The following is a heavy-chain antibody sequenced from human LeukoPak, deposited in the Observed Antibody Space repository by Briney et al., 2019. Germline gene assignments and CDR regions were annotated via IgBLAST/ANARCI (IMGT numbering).Heavy chain of an antibody. CDR1: GYSFTSYW. CDR3: ARRTPGIAVAGDAFDI. J-gene: IGHJ3*02. V-gene: IGHV5-51*01. CDR2: IYPGDSDT. Sequence: GESLKISCKGSGYSFTSYWIGWVRQMPGKGLEWMGTIYPGDSDTRYSPSFQGQVTISADKSISTAYLQWSSLKASDTAMYYCARRTPGIAVAGDAFDIWSQGTMVTVSS. D-gene: IGHD6-19*01.